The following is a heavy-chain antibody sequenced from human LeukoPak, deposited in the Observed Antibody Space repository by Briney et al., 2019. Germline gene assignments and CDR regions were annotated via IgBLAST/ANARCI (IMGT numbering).Heavy chain of an antibody. J-gene: IGHJ4*02. CDR3: AKRQMATSDYYDY. D-gene: IGHD5-24*01. CDR1: GFTFSSYA. V-gene: IGHV3-23*01. Sequence: GVLRLSCAASGFTFSSYAMSWVRQAPGKGLEWVSSITDSGGSTFHADSAKGRFTISRDNSKNTLYLQMNSLRAEDTAVYYCAKRQMATSDYYDYWGQGILVTVSS. CDR2: ITDSGGST.